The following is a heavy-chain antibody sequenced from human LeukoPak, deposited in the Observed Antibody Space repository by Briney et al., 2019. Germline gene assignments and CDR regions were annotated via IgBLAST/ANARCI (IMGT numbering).Heavy chain of an antibody. V-gene: IGHV3-23*01. D-gene: IGHD3-22*01. CDR1: GFTFSSYA. Sequence: GGSLRLSCAASGFTFSSYAMSWVRQAPGKGLEWVSAISGSGGSTYYADSVKGRFTISRDNSKNTLYLQMNSLRAEDTAVYYCARVTYYFDSRGYYAFDYWGQGTLVTVSS. CDR3: ARVTYYFDSRGYYAFDY. J-gene: IGHJ4*01. CDR2: ISGSGGST.